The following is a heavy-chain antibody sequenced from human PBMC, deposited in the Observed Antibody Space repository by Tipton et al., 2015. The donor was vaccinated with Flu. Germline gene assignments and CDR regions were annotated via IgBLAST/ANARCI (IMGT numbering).Heavy chain of an antibody. CDR3: VRAVGGSGSY. J-gene: IGHJ4*02. CDR2: ISGGGAIT. V-gene: IGHV3-23*01. Sequence: SLRLSCEASGFTFSRYAMSWVRQAPGKGLEWVSGISGGGAITYFADSVKGRFTVSRDFSKNTLYLQMNSLRAEDTAVYYCVRAVGGSGSYWGQGTLVTVSS. CDR1: GFTFSRYA. D-gene: IGHD3-10*01.